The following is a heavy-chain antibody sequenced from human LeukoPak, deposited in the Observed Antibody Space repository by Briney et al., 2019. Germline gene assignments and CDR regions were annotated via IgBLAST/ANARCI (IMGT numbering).Heavy chain of an antibody. CDR3: ARETTTVTTVVVFDY. J-gene: IGHJ4*02. D-gene: IGHD4-17*01. CDR1: GGTFSSYA. V-gene: IGHV1-69*13. CDR2: IIPIFGTA. Sequence: SVKVSCKASGGTFSSYAISWVRQAPGQGLEWMGGIIPIFGTANYAQEFQGRVTITADESTSTAYMELSSLRSEDTAVYYCARETTTVTTVVVFDYWGQGTLVTVSS.